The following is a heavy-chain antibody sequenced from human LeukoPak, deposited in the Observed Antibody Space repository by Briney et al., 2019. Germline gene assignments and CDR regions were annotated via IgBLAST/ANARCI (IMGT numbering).Heavy chain of an antibody. D-gene: IGHD6-19*01. Sequence: SETLSLTCTVSGYSISSGYYWGWIRQPPGKGLEWIGSIYHSGSTYYNPSLKSRVTISVDTSKNQFSLKLSSVTAADTAVYYCATSSYSSGWYGVSIDWFDPWGQGTLVTVSS. CDR3: ATSSYSSGWYGVSIDWFDP. CDR2: IYHSGST. J-gene: IGHJ5*02. CDR1: GYSISSGYY. V-gene: IGHV4-38-2*02.